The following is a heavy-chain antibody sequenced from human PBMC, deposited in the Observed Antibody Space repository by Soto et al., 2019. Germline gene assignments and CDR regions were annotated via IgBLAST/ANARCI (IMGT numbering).Heavy chain of an antibody. V-gene: IGHV5-51*01. D-gene: IGHD3-3*01. CDR2: IYPSDSDT. J-gene: IGHJ4*02. CDR1: GYNFAGYW. Sequence: LGESLKISCKGSGYNFAGYWIAWVRQMPGKGLELMGIIYPSDSDTRYRPSFQGQVTISADKSISSAYLQWSSLRASDTAMYYCARGGVSTPTFDYWGQGTPVTVSS. CDR3: ARGGVSTPTFDY.